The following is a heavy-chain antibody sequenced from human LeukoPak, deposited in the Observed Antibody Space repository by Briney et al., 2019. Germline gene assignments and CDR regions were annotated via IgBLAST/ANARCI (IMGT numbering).Heavy chain of an antibody. Sequence: GGSLRLSCAASGFTFSDYYMSWIRQAPGKGLEWVSYISSSGSTIYYADSVKGRFTISRDNAKNSLYLQMNSLRAEDTAVYYCARDDVGDSSGYYRDRDAFDIWGQGTMVTVSS. CDR2: ISSSGSTI. J-gene: IGHJ3*02. V-gene: IGHV3-11*01. CDR1: GFTFSDYY. CDR3: ARDDVGDSSGYYRDRDAFDI. D-gene: IGHD3-22*01.